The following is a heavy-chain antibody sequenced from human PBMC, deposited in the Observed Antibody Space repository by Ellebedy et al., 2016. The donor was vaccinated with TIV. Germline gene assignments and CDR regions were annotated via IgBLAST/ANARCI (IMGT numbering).Heavy chain of an antibody. CDR3: ARVSSEMTFDY. CDR1: GYTFTSYG. Sequence: SVKVSXXASGYTFTSYGISWVRQAPGQGLEWMGGIIPIFGTANYAQKFQGRVTITADESTSTAYMELSSLRSEDTAVYYCARVSSEMTFDYWGQGTLVTVSS. J-gene: IGHJ4*02. D-gene: IGHD5-24*01. CDR2: IIPIFGTA. V-gene: IGHV1-69*13.